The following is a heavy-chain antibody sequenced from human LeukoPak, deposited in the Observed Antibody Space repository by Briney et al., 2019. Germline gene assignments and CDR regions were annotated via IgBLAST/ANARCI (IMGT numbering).Heavy chain of an antibody. J-gene: IGHJ5*02. CDR2: ISAYNGNT. CDR3: ARDQYYDYVWGSYRPNWFDP. D-gene: IGHD3-16*02. V-gene: IGHV1-18*01. Sequence: ASVKLSCKASGYTFTSYGISWVRQAPGQGLEWMGWISAYNGNTNYAQKLQGRVTVTTDTSTSTAYMELRSLRSDDTDVYYCARDQYYDYVWGSYRPNWFDPWGQGTLVTVSS. CDR1: GYTFTSYG.